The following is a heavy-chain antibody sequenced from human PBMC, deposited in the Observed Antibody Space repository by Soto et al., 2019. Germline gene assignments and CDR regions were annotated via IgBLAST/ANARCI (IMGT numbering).Heavy chain of an antibody. CDR2: LTRSGHT. Sequence: GGSLRLSCAVSGFNFSNYAMSWVRQAPGKGLEWVSTLTRSGHTFYADSVRGRFTISRDNSKNTLSLQMDSLRAEDTAVYYCAREFAPGSPNYDYWGLGTLVTVSS. J-gene: IGHJ4*02. CDR1: GFNFSNYA. D-gene: IGHD2-21*01. V-gene: IGHV3-23*01. CDR3: AREFAPGSPNYDY.